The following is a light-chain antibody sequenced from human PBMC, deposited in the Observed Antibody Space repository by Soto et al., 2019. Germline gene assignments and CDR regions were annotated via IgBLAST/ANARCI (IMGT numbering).Light chain of an antibody. CDR3: QSYDSSLSGTVV. CDR2: GNS. CDR1: SSNIGAGYD. Sequence: VLTQPPSVSGAPGQRVTISCTGSSSNIGAGYDVHWYQQLPGTAPKLLIYGNSNRPSGVPDRFSGSKSGTSASLAITGLQAEDEADYYCQSYDSSLSGTVVFGGGTKLTVL. V-gene: IGLV1-40*01. J-gene: IGLJ2*01.